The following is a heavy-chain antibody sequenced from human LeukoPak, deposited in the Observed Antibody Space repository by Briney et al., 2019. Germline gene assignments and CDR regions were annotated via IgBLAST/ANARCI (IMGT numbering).Heavy chain of an antibody. V-gene: IGHV3-30-3*01. CDR3: AREYSSGWSPYFDY. CDR1: GFTFSSYA. J-gene: IGHJ4*02. Sequence: PGGSLRLSCAASGFTFSSYAMHWVRQAPGKGLERVAVISYDGSNKYYADSVKGRFTISRDNSKNTLYLQMNSLRAEDTAVYYCAREYSSGWSPYFDYWGQGTLVTVSS. CDR2: ISYDGSNK. D-gene: IGHD6-19*01.